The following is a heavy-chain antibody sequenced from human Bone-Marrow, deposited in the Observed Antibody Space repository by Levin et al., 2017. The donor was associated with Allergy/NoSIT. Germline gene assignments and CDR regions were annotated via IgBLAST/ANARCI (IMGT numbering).Heavy chain of an antibody. CDR3: ARERYCSGGSCNSHKYYFDY. CDR2: IYHSGST. J-gene: IGHJ4*02. D-gene: IGHD2-15*01. Sequence: SETLSLTCAVSGGSISSSNWWSWVRQPPGKGLEWIGEIYHSGSTNYNPSLKSRVTISVDKSKNQFSLKLSSVTAADTAVYYCARERYCSGGSCNSHKYYFDYWGQGTLVTVSS. CDR1: GGSISSSNW. V-gene: IGHV4-4*02.